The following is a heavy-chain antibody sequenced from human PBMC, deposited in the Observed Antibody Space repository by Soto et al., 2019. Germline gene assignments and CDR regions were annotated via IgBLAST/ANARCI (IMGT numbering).Heavy chain of an antibody. V-gene: IGHV2-5*02. Sequence: QITLKESGPTLVKPTQTLTLTCTFSGFSLSTSGVGVGWIRQPPGKALEWLALIYWDDEKRYSPSLKSRLTITTDTSKNQVVLSMTNMDPVNTATYYCELWISVAAFDYWGQGTLGTVSS. CDR3: ELWISVAAFDY. D-gene: IGHD6-19*01. CDR2: IYWDDEK. J-gene: IGHJ4*02. CDR1: GFSLSTSGVG.